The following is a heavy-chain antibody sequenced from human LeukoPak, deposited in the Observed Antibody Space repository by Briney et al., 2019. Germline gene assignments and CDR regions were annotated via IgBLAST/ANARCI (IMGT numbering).Heavy chain of an antibody. V-gene: IGHV3-66*01. CDR2: IYTGDRT. CDR1: GFLLISHY. CDR3: ARDVPPAADAFDI. J-gene: IGHJ3*02. Sequence: PGGSLSLSCSASGFLLISHYMNWVRQAPGKGLEWVSVIYTGDRTYYADSVKGRFIISRDNSKNTVSLQMNSLRAEDTAVCYCARDVPPAADAFDIWGQGTMVTVSS. D-gene: IGHD6-13*01.